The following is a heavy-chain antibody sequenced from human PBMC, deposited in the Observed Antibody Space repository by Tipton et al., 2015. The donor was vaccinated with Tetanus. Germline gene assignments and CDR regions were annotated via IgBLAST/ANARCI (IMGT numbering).Heavy chain of an antibody. D-gene: IGHD2-2*01. CDR1: GASFSDYY. Sequence: TLSLTCAVYGASFSDYYWSWIRQAPGKGLEWIGEINHSGSTNHNPSLKSRVTLSVDTSKNQFSLKLSSVTAADTAIYYCAREVPAAGHFDSWGQGILVTVSS. V-gene: IGHV4-34*01. CDR2: INHSGST. J-gene: IGHJ4*02. CDR3: AREVPAAGHFDS.